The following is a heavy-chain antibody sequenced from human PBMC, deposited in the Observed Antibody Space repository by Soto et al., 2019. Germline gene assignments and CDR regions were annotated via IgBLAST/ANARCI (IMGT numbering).Heavy chain of an antibody. CDR3: VGGYYFGDY. CDR2: ISSDERNK. CDR1: GFSFRTYG. J-gene: IGHJ4*02. D-gene: IGHD3-10*01. V-gene: IGHV3-30*03. Sequence: QVQLVESGGGVVQPGRSLRLSCAASGFSFRTYGMHWVRQAPGKGLEWVAVISSDERNKYYADSVKGRFTISRDNSKNTLYLQMNSLRAEDTAVYYCVGGYYFGDYWGQGTLVIVSS.